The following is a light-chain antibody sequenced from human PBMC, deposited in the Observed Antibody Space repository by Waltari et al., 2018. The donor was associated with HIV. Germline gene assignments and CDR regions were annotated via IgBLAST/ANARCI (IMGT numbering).Light chain of an antibody. CDR2: RAS. CDR1: RSISSW. Sequence: DIQMTQSPSTLAASVGDTVTITCRASRSISSWLAWYQQKPGKAPKLLIYRASSLESGVPSRCSGSGSGTEFTLTITSLQPDDFATYYCQQYTSYCDFGQGTKLEIK. V-gene: IGKV1-5*03. J-gene: IGKJ2*01. CDR3: QQYTSYCD.